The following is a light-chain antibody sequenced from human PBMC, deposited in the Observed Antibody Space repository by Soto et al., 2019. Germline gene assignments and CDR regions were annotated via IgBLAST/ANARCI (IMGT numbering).Light chain of an antibody. Sequence: EIVLTQSPGTLSVSPGERATLSCTASQSLRSNFLAWYQQKPGQAPRLLIYDASSRAAGIPDRFSGSGSGTDFTLTITRLEPEDFAVYYCQQYGSSLTWTFGQGTKVDI. CDR1: QSLRSNF. CDR3: QQYGSSLTWT. J-gene: IGKJ1*01. CDR2: DAS. V-gene: IGKV3-20*01.